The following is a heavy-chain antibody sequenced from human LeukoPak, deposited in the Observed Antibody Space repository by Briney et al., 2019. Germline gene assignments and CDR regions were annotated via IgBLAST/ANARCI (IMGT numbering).Heavy chain of an antibody. CDR1: GGSISSSSYY. Sequence: PSETLSLTCTVSGGSISSSSYYWGWIRQPPGKGLEWIGSIYYSGSTYYNPSLKSRVTISVDKSKNQFSLKLSSVTAADTAVYYCAGCQLNAYYDFWSGYHSFDYWGQGTLVTVSS. CDR3: AGCQLNAYYDFWSGYHSFDY. V-gene: IGHV4-39*07. J-gene: IGHJ4*02. CDR2: IYYSGST. D-gene: IGHD3-3*01.